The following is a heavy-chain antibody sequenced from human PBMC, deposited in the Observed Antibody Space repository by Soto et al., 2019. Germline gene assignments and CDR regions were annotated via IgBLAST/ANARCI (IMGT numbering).Heavy chain of an antibody. CDR1: GCSISSGGYY. J-gene: IGHJ5*02. Sequence: SETLSLTCTVSGCSISSGGYYWSWIRQHPGKGLEWIGYIYYSGSTYYNPSLKSRVTISVDTSKNQFSLKLSSVTAADTAVYYCARGSITMVRGVKADNNWFDPWGQGTLVTVSS. D-gene: IGHD3-10*01. V-gene: IGHV4-31*03. CDR2: IYYSGST. CDR3: ARGSITMVRGVKADNNWFDP.